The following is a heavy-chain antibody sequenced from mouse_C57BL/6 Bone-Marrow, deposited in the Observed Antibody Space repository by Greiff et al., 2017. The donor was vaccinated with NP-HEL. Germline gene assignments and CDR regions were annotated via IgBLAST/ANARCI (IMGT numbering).Heavy chain of an antibody. Sequence: VKLVESGDGLVKPGGSLQLSCAASGFTFSSYAMSWFRQTPEKRLEWVAYISSGGDYIYYADTVKGRFTISRDNARNTLYLQMSSLKSEDTAMYYCTRERRTGYFDVWGTGTTVTVSS. CDR1: GFTFSSYA. CDR2: ISSGGDYI. V-gene: IGHV5-9-1*02. J-gene: IGHJ1*03. CDR3: TRERRTGYFDV.